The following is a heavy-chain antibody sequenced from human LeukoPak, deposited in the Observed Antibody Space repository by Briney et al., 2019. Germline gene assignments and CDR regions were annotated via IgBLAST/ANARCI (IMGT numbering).Heavy chain of an antibody. Sequence: GGSLRLSCAASGFTFSTYAMSWVRQAPGKGLEWVSAISGSGGSTYYADSVKGRFTISRDNSKNTLYLQMNSLRAEDTAVYYCARELLWFGELSRPMGYWGQGTLVTVSS. V-gene: IGHV3-23*01. CDR1: GFTFSTYA. CDR2: ISGSGGST. CDR3: ARELLWFGELSRPMGY. J-gene: IGHJ4*02. D-gene: IGHD3-10*01.